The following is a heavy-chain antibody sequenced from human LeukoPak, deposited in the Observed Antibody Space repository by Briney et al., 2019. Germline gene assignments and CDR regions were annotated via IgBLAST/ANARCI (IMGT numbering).Heavy chain of an antibody. Sequence: ASVKVSCKASGGSFTAYAINWVRQAPGQGLEWMGRIIPVLRTANSAQRFQGRVTINAERSTSTVYMELRSLTSEDTAVYYCARVRRVGKGAGDYWGQGTLVTVSS. CDR3: ARVRRVGKGAGDY. CDR2: IIPVLRTA. J-gene: IGHJ4*02. D-gene: IGHD1-26*01. CDR1: GGSFTAYA. V-gene: IGHV1-69*04.